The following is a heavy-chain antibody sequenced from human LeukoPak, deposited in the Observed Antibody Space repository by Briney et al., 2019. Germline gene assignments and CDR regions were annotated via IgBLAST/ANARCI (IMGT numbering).Heavy chain of an antibody. D-gene: IGHD5-12*01. V-gene: IGHV1-69*13. CDR1: GGTFSSYA. J-gene: IGHJ4*02. CDR3: ARVIGYSGYETFDY. CDR2: IIPIFGTA. Sequence: ASVKVSCKASGGTFSSYAISWVRQAPGQGLEWMGGIIPIFGTANYAQKFQGRVTITADDSTSTAYMELSSLRSEDTAVYYCARVIGYSGYETFDYWGQGTLVTVSS.